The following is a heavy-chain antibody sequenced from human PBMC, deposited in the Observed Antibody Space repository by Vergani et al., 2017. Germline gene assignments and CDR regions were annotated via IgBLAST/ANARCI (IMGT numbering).Heavy chain of an antibody. Sequence: QVQLQQWGAGLLKPSETLSLTCAVYGGSFSGYYWSWIRRPPGKGLEWIGEINHSGNTNYNPSLKSRVTISVDTSKNQFSLKLSSVTAADTAVYYCARGRRVRLVGRYFDLWGRGTLVTVSS. D-gene: IGHD6-19*01. V-gene: IGHV4-34*01. CDR2: INHSGNT. CDR1: GGSFSGYY. J-gene: IGHJ2*01. CDR3: ARGRRVRLVGRYFDL.